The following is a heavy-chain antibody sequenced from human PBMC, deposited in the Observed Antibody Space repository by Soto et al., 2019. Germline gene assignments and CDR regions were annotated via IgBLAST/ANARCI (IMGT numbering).Heavy chain of an antibody. J-gene: IGHJ6*02. CDR2: ISPDGTWT. Sequence: GGSLRLSCAASGFTISPYWMQWVRQIPGEGLMWVSHISPDGTWTRYADFVKGRFTMSRDNAKNTLYLQMSSLRDEDTVTYFCSRDRRISGWGNPMDVWGQGTTVTVSS. CDR3: SRDRRISGWGNPMDV. D-gene: IGHD6-25*01. V-gene: IGHV3-74*01. CDR1: GFTISPYW.